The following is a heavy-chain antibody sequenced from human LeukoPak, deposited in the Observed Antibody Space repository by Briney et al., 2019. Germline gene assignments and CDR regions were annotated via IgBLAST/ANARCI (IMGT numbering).Heavy chain of an antibody. V-gene: IGHV3-74*01. J-gene: IGHJ4*02. Sequence: GGSLRLSCAASGFTFSSYWMHWVRQVPGKGLVWVSRINSDGSSTNYADSVKGRFTISRDNANNTLYLQMNSLRAEDTAVYYCARGGRYYDSSRSCDYWGQGTLVTVSS. CDR3: ARGGRYYDSSRSCDY. D-gene: IGHD3-22*01. CDR1: GFTFSSYW. CDR2: INSDGSST.